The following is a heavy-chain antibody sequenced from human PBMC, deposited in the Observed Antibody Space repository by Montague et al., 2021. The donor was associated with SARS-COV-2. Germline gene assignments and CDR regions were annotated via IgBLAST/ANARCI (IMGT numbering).Heavy chain of an antibody. CDR1: GFSLSTSGVG. CDR2: IYGDDDN. J-gene: IGHJ5*02. V-gene: IGHV2-5*02. D-gene: IGHD3-9*01. Sequence: VKPTQTLTLTCTFSGFSLSTSGVGVGWIRQPPGKAPEFLALIYGDDDNRYKPSLKSRLTITKVTSKNQVVLTMTNVDPVDTATYYCAHFGILRYFDPWGQGTLVTVSS. CDR3: AHFGILRYFDP.